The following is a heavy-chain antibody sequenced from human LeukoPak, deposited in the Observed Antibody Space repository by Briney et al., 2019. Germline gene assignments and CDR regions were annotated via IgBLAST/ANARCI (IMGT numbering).Heavy chain of an antibody. CDR1: GFTFSSYS. Sequence: GGSLRLSCAASGFTFSSYSMNWVRQAPGKGLEWVSSISSSSSYIYYADSVKGRFTIARHNAKNSRYLQMNSLRAEDTAVYYCARGCYDSSGYSDAFDIWGQGTMVTVSS. CDR3: ARGCYDSSGYSDAFDI. CDR2: ISSSSSYI. D-gene: IGHD3-22*01. V-gene: IGHV3-21*01. J-gene: IGHJ3*02.